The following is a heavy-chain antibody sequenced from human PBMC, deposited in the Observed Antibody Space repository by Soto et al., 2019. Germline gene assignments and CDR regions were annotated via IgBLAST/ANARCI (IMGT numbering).Heavy chain of an antibody. J-gene: IGHJ4*02. CDR3: ARGCGTEEEQPLVTPLY. D-gene: IGHD6-13*01. CDR1: GFTFGSYG. V-gene: IGHV3-33*01. Sequence: QVQLVESGGGVVQPGRSLRLSCAASGFTFGSYGMHWVRQAPGKGLEWVALIGYDGSNKDYSDSVKGRFTISRDNYKNTLSLQMNSLRAEDTAVYYCARGCGTEEEQPLVTPLYWGQGTLVTVSS. CDR2: IGYDGSNK.